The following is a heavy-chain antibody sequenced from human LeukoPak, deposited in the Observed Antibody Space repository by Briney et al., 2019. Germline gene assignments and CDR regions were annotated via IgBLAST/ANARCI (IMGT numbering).Heavy chain of an antibody. CDR1: GYSFTNYW. D-gene: IGHD3-22*01. CDR2: IYPGDSDT. Sequence: GESLKISCKGSGYSFTNYWIGWVRQMPGKGLEWMGIIYPGDSDTRYSPSFQGQVTISADKSISTAYLQWSSLKASDTAMYYCARNYYDSSGYYLPFDYWGQGTLVTVSS. J-gene: IGHJ4*02. CDR3: ARNYYDSSGYYLPFDY. V-gene: IGHV5-51*01.